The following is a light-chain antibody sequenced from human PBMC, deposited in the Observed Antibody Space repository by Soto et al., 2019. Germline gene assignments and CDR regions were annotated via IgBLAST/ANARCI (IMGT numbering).Light chain of an antibody. V-gene: IGLV1-44*01. CDR2: SNN. J-gene: IGLJ2*01. Sequence: QSVLTQPPSASGTPGQRVTISCSGSSSNIGSNTVNWYQQLPGTAPTLLIYSNNQRPSGVPDRFSGSKSGTSASLAISGPQSEDEADYYCAAWDDSLIAVVFGGGTKLTVL. CDR1: SSNIGSNT. CDR3: AAWDDSLIAVV.